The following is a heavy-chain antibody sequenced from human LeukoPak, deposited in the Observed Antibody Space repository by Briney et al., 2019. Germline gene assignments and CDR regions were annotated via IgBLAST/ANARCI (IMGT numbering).Heavy chain of an antibody. Sequence: TSETLSLTCSVSGDSVGGSDSYWDWIRQPPGKGLEWIGTIYYSGRTYYSPSLKSRVTMSVDPSNNQFSLNLRSVTAADTALYYCARRRYYDGSGYLEWGQGTLLSVSS. CDR2: IYYSGRT. J-gene: IGHJ1*01. D-gene: IGHD3-22*01. CDR1: GDSVGGSDSY. V-gene: IGHV4-39*01. CDR3: ARRRYYDGSGYLE.